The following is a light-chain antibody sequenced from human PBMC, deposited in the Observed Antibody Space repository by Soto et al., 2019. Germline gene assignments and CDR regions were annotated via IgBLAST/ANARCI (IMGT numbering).Light chain of an antibody. CDR3: NSYTSTNTYV. CDR2: EVS. CDR1: SSDVGSYNR. J-gene: IGLJ1*01. V-gene: IGLV2-18*02. Sequence: QSVLTQPPSVSGPPGQSVTISCTGTSSDVGSYNRVSWYQQPPGTAPKLMIYEVSNRPSGVPDRFSGSKSGNTASLTISGLQAEDEADYYCNSYTSTNTYVFGTGTKLTVL.